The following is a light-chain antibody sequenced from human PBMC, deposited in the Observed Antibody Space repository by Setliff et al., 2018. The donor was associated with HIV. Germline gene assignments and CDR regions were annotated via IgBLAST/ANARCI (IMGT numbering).Light chain of an antibody. V-gene: IGLV2-23*02. CDR1: TSDVG. CDR2: EVS. Sequence: QSVLTQPASVSGSTGQSITSSCTGTTSDVGVSWYQQHPGKAPKLMIYEVSKRPSGLSNRFSGSKSGNTASPTISGLQAEDEADDYCCSYAGNDIYVCGSGSKVTVL. J-gene: IGLJ1*01. CDR3: CSYAGNDIYV.